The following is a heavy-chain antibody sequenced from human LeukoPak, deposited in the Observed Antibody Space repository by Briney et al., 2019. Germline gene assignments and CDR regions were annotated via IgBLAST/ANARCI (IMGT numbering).Heavy chain of an antibody. V-gene: IGHV3-53*01. J-gene: IGHJ4*02. CDR2: VYDGGST. CDR3: ARGYSSSRDY. Sequence: GGSLRLSCAASGFTVSFNYMSWVRQAPGKGLEWVSVVYDGGSTAYADSVKGRFTISRDNSKNTLYLQMSSLRAEDTAVYYCARGYSSSRDYWGQGTLVTVSS. CDR1: GFTVSFNY. D-gene: IGHD6-6*01.